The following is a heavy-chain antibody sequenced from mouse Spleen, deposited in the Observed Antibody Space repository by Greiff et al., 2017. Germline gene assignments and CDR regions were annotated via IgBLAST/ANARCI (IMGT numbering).Heavy chain of an antibody. CDR1: GFSLTSYG. D-gene: IGHD2-2*01. V-gene: IGHV2-2*01. J-gene: IGHJ1*01. CDR3: ARWFLEDFDV. Sequence: VKLMESGPGLVQPSQSLSITCTVSGFSLTSYGVHWVRQSPGKGLEWLGVIWSGGSTDYNAAFISRLSISKDNSKSQVFFKMNSLQADDTAIYYCARWFLEDFDVWGAGTTVTVSS. CDR2: IWSGGST.